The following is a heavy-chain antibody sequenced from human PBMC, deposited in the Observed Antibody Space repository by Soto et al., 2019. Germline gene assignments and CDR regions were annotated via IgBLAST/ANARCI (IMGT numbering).Heavy chain of an antibody. Sequence: PSETLSLTCAVYGGSFSGYYWSWIRQPPGKGLEWIGEINHSGSTNYNPSLKSRVTISVDTSKNQFSPKLSSVTAADTAVYYCARGYYYYRMDVWGQGTTVTVSS. CDR1: GGSFSGYY. CDR2: INHSGST. CDR3: ARGYYYYRMDV. J-gene: IGHJ6*02. V-gene: IGHV4-34*01.